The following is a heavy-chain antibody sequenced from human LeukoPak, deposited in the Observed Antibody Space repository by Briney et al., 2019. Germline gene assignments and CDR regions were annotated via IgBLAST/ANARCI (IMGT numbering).Heavy chain of an antibody. Sequence: GGSLRLSCAASGFTFSNAWMSWVRQAPGKGLEWVSSISSSSSYIYYADSVKGRFTISRDNAKNSLYLQMNSLRAEDTAVYYCARGTEKGTGYYYYYGMDVWGQGTTVTVSS. J-gene: IGHJ6*02. V-gene: IGHV3-21*01. CDR2: ISSSSSYI. D-gene: IGHD1/OR15-1a*01. CDR3: ARGTEKGTGYYYYYGMDV. CDR1: GFTFSNAW.